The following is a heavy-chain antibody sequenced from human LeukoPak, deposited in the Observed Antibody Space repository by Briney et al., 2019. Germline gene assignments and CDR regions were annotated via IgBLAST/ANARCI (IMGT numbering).Heavy chain of an antibody. CDR2: IYYSGST. CDR3: ARLNDRRGDY. D-gene: IGHD3-22*01. J-gene: IGHJ4*02. Sequence: SETLSLTCTVFGGSISSSSYYWGWIRQPPGKGLEWIGSIYYSGSTYYNPSLKSRVTISVDTSKNQFSLKLSSVTAADTAVYYCARLNDRRGDYWGQGTLVTVSS. CDR1: GGSISSSSYY. V-gene: IGHV4-39*01.